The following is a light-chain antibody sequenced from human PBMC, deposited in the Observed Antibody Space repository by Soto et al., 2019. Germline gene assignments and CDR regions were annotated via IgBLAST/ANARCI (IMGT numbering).Light chain of an antibody. Sequence: DIQMTQSPLSLSASVGDRVTITCRASQRISSYLYWYQQKPGKAPKLLIYAASSLQSGVPSRFSGSGSETDFTLTISSLQPEDFATYYCQQSYNSPYTFGQGTKLEIK. CDR3: QQSYNSPYT. J-gene: IGKJ2*01. V-gene: IGKV1-39*01. CDR1: QRISSY. CDR2: AAS.